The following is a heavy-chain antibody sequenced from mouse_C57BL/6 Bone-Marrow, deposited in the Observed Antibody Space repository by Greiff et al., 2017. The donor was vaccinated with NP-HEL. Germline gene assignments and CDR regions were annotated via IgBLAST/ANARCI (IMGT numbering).Heavy chain of an antibody. D-gene: IGHD3-3*01. CDR1: GFNIKDDY. CDR2: IDPENGDT. CDR3: TRGQGYFDY. V-gene: IGHV14-4*01. J-gene: IGHJ2*01. Sequence: EVKLLESGAELVRPGASVKLSCTASGFNIKDDYMHWVKQRHEQGLEWIGWIDPENGDTEYASKFQGKATITADTSSNTAYLQLSSLTSEDTAVYYCTRGQGYFDYWGQGTTLTVSS.